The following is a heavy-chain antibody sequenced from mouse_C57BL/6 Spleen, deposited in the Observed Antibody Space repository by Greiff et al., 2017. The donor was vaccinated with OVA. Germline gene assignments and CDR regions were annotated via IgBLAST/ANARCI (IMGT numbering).Heavy chain of an antibody. Sequence: EVQLQQSGPELVKPGASVKISCKASGYTFTDYYMNWVKQSHGKSLEWIGDINPNNGGTSYNQKFKGKATLTVDKSSSTAYMELRMLASEDAAVYYCAHGSSYAMDYWGQGTSVTVSS. J-gene: IGHJ4*01. CDR3: AHGSSYAMDY. CDR1: GYTFTDYY. V-gene: IGHV1-26*01. CDR2: INPNNGGT. D-gene: IGHD1-1*01.